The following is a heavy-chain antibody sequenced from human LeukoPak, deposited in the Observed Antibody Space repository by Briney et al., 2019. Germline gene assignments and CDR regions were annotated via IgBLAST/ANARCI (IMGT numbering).Heavy chain of an antibody. D-gene: IGHD3-10*01. CDR2: INSDGSST. CDR1: GFTFSNYW. J-gene: IGHJ5*02. V-gene: IGHV3-74*01. CDR3: ARVSYGSGSSQTRWATDNWFDP. Sequence: PGGSLRLSCAASGFTFSNYWMHWVRQAPGKGLVWVSRINSDGSSTSYADSAKGRFTISRDNAKNTMYLQMNSLRPEDTAVYYSARVSYGSGSSQTRWATDNWFDPWGQGTLVTVSS.